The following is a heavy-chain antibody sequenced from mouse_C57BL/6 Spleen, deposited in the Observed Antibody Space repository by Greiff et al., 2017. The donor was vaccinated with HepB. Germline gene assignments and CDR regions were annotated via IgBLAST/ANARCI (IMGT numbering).Heavy chain of an antibody. CDR3: ARELSYYDYDVGAMDY. Sequence: DVMLVESGGGLVKPGGSLKLSCAASGFTFSDYGMHWVRQAPEKGLEWVAYISSGSSTIYYADTVKGRFTISRDNAKNTLFLQMTSLRSEDTAMYYCARELSYYDYDVGAMDYWGQGTSVTVSS. J-gene: IGHJ4*01. CDR2: ISSGSSTI. CDR1: GFTFSDYG. V-gene: IGHV5-17*01. D-gene: IGHD2-4*01.